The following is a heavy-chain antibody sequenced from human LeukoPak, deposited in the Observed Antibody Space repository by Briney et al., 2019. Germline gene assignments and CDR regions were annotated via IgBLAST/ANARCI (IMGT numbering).Heavy chain of an antibody. CDR1: GFTFGDYA. V-gene: IGHV3-9*01. CDR2: ISWNSGSI. J-gene: IGHJ3*02. D-gene: IGHD3-10*01. CDR3: AKKEGRRVSGVFDM. Sequence: QSGGSLRLSCAASGFTFGDYAMHWVRQAPGKGLEWVSGISWNSGSIGYADSVKGRFTISRDSSKNTLYLEMNSLRVEDTATYYCAKKEGRRVSGVFDMWGQGTMVTVSS.